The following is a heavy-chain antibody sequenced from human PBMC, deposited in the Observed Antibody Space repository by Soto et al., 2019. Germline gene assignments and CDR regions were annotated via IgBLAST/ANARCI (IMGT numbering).Heavy chain of an antibody. D-gene: IGHD2-15*01. J-gene: IGHJ4*02. V-gene: IGHV3-49*03. Sequence: GGSLRLSCMASGFTFRDYAISWFRQAPGKGLQWVSFIRSNIYDGTTEYDASVKGRLTISREDSKTIAYLQMNSLKTEDTGVYYCTRVSPDCSDGSCYPLNWGQGTLVTVSS. CDR1: GFTFRDYA. CDR2: IRSNIYDGTT. CDR3: TRVSPDCSDGSCYPLN.